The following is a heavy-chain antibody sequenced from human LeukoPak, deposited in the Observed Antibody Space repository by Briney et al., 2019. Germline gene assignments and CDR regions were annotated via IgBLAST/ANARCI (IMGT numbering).Heavy chain of an antibody. CDR3: ARGVTGIYYYYYMDV. CDR2: MNPNSANT. CDR1: GYTFTSYD. D-gene: IGHD3-10*01. J-gene: IGHJ6*03. Sequence: ASVKVSCKASGYTFTSYDINWVRQATGQGLEWMGWMNPNSANTGYAQKFQGRVTMTRNTSISTAYMELSSLRSDDTAVYYCARGVTGIYYYYYMDVWGKGTTVTVSS. V-gene: IGHV1-8*01.